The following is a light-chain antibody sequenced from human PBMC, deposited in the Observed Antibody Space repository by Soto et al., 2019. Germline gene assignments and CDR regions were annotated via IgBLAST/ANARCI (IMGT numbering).Light chain of an antibody. CDR1: QSISSSY. J-gene: IGKJ4*01. CDR3: QQYGSSPVT. CDR2: AAS. Sequence: EIVLTQSPGTLSLSPGERATLSCRASQSISSSYLAWYQQRPGQAPRLLIYAASSRATGIPDRFSGSASGTDFTLTISRLEPEDFAVYYCQQYGSSPVTFGGGTKVDIK. V-gene: IGKV3-20*01.